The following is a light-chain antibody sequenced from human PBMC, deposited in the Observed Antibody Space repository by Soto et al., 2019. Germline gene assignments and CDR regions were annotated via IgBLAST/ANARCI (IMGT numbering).Light chain of an antibody. CDR1: QSVSSNY. CDR3: QQYGSSPPT. J-gene: IGKJ3*01. V-gene: IGKV3-20*01. CDR2: GAS. Sequence: EIVLTQSPGTLSLSLGGRATLSCRASQSVSSNYLAWYQQKPGQAPRLLIYGASSRATGIPDRFSGSGSGTDFTLTISRLEPEDFAVYYCQQYGSSPPTFGPGTKVDFK.